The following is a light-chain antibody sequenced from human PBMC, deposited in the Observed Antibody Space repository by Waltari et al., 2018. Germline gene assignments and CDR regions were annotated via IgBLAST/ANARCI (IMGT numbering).Light chain of an antibody. CDR1: QSVGSE. CDR3: QQRSNWPPST. J-gene: IGKJ5*01. V-gene: IGKV3-11*01. Sequence: EVVLTQSPATLSLSPGERATLSCRASQSVGSELAWYQQKAGQAPRLLIYDASDCATGISDSFSGSGSETDFALTISSLEPEDIAVYFCQQRSNWPPSTFGQGTRLEMK. CDR2: DAS.